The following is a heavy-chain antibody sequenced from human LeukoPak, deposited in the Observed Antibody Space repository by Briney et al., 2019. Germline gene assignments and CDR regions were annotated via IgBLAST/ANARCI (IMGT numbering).Heavy chain of an antibody. Sequence: PSETLSLTCAVYGGSFSGYYWSWIRQPPGRGLEWIGEINHSGSTNYNPSLKSRVTMSVDTSKNQFSLKLSSVTAADTAVYYCARDPSSIAPYYFDYWGQGTLVTVSS. J-gene: IGHJ4*02. CDR2: INHSGST. CDR1: GGSFSGYY. V-gene: IGHV4-34*01. D-gene: IGHD6-6*01. CDR3: ARDPSSIAPYYFDY.